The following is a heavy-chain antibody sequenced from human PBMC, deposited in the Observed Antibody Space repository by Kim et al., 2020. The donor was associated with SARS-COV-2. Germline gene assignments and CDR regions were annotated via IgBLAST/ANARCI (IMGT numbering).Heavy chain of an antibody. V-gene: IGHV4-59*08. J-gene: IGHJ3*02. CDR3: ARRGVGYCSSTSCHNAFDI. Sequence: SRGTISVDTSKNQFSLKLSSVTAADTAVYYCARRGVGYCSSTSCHNAFDIWGQGTMVTVSS. D-gene: IGHD2-2*01.